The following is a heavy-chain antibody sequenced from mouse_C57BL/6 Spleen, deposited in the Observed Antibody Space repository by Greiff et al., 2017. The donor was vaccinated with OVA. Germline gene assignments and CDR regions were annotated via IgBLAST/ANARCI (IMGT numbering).Heavy chain of an antibody. J-gene: IGHJ1*03. CDR2: IDPSDSYT. Sequence: QVQLKQPGAELVMPGASVKLSCKASGYTFTSYWMHWVKQRPGQGLEWIGEIDPSDSYTNYNQKFKGKSTLTVDKSSSTAYMQLSSLTSEDSAVYYCASCDGNPYFDVWGTGTTVTVSS. CDR3: ASCDGNPYFDV. CDR1: GYTFTSYW. V-gene: IGHV1-69*01. D-gene: IGHD2-1*01.